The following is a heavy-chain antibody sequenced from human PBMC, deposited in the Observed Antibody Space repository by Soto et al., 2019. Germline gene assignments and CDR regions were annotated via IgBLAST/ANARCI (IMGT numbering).Heavy chain of an antibody. Sequence: TLSLPFTVSGGSISSGDYYWSFIRQPPGKGLEWIGSIYYSGSTYYNPSLKSRVTISVDTSKNQFPLKLNYVTAADTAVYYCASRHSSPYFDYWGQGTLVTVSS. D-gene: IGHD6-13*01. CDR1: GGSISSGDYY. CDR2: IYYSGST. CDR3: ASRHSSPYFDY. J-gene: IGHJ4*02. V-gene: IGHV4-30-4*01.